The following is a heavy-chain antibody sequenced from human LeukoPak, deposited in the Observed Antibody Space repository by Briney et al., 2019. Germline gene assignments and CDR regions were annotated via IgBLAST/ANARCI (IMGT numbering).Heavy chain of an antibody. Sequence: GGSLRLSCVASGFTFGKYWMSWVRQAPGKGLEWVANIKLDGSEKNYVDSVKGRFTISRDNTKNSLYLQMNSLRVEDTAVYYCAREEYYYDSSGYYQYFDYWGQGTLVTVSS. CDR3: AREEYYYDSSGYYQYFDY. CDR1: GFTFGKYW. CDR2: IKLDGSEK. J-gene: IGHJ4*02. D-gene: IGHD3-22*01. V-gene: IGHV3-7*03.